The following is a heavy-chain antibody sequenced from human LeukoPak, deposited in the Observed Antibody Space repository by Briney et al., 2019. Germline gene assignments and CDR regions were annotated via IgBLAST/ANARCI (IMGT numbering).Heavy chain of an antibody. Sequence: GGSLRLSCAASGFTFSSYGMHWVRQAPGKGLEWVAFIRYDGSNKYYADSVKGRFTISRDNSKNTLYLQMNSLRAEDTAVYYCARDRGPRYYFDYWGQGTLVTVSS. CDR1: GFTFSSYG. V-gene: IGHV3-30*02. CDR2: IRYDGSNK. D-gene: IGHD3-10*01. J-gene: IGHJ4*02. CDR3: ARDRGPRYYFDY.